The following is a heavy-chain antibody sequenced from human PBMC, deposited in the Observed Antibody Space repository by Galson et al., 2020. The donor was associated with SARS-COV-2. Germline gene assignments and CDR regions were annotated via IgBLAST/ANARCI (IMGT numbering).Heavy chain of an antibody. D-gene: IGHD3-10*01. CDR3: ARPFSSMVKGEEDAFDI. CDR1: GFTFSHYY. V-gene: IGHV3-11*04. Sequence: NSGGSLRISCAASGFTFSHYYMSWIRQAPGKGLEWISYIDYAGSTIYYADSVKGRFTISRDNAKNSVYLQLNSLRAEDTAMYYCARPFSSMVKGEEDAFDIWGQGTMVTISS. J-gene: IGHJ3*02. CDR2: IDYAGSTI.